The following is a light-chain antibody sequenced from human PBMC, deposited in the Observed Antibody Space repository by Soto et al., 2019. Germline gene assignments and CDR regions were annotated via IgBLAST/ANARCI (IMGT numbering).Light chain of an antibody. Sequence: QSVLTQPPSVSEAPRQRVTISCSGSSSNIGNNAVNWYQQLQGKAPKLLIYYDDLLPSGVSDRFSGSKSGTSASLAISGLQSEDEADYYCAAWDDSLNGPVFGGGNKVTVL. CDR3: AAWDDSLNGPV. CDR2: YDD. CDR1: SSNIGNNA. V-gene: IGLV1-36*01. J-gene: IGLJ2*01.